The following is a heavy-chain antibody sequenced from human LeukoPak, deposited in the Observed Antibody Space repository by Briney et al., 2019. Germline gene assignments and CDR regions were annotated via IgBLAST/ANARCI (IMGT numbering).Heavy chain of an antibody. Sequence: GGSLRLSCAASGFSFSRYWMHWVRQAPGKGLVWVSRINPDGRTTTYADSVEGRFTISRDNAKNTLYVQMNSLTAEDTAVYFCARPAVSDSDDGFDIWGQGTMVTVSS. D-gene: IGHD6-19*01. CDR3: ARPAVSDSDDGFDI. V-gene: IGHV3-74*01. CDR1: GFSFSRYW. J-gene: IGHJ3*02. CDR2: INPDGRTT.